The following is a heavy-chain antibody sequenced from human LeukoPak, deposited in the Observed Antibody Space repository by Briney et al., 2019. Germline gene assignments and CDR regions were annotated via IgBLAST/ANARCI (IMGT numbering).Heavy chain of an antibody. V-gene: IGHV3-74*01. CDR3: ARDLNYDILTGYYKATLFDY. CDR1: GFTISSNW. Sequence: GGSLRLSCAASGFTISSNWMHWVRQAPGKGLVWVSRINSEESSRNYADSVKGRFTISRDNAKNSLYLQMNSLRAEDTAVYYCARDLNYDILTGYYKATLFDYWGQGTLVTVSS. D-gene: IGHD3-9*01. J-gene: IGHJ4*02. CDR2: INSEESSR.